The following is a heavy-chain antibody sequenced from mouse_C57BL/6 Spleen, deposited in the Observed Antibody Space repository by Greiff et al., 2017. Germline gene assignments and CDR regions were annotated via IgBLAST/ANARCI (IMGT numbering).Heavy chain of an antibody. Sequence: QVQLQQSGPELVKPGASVKISCKASGYAFSSSWMNWVKQRPGKGLEWIGRIYPGDGDTNYNGKFKGKATLTADKSSSTAYMQLSSLTSEDSAVYFCAREDYYSNYVDYAMDDWGQGTSVTVSS. V-gene: IGHV1-82*01. D-gene: IGHD2-5*01. CDR1: GYAFSSSW. CDR3: AREDYYSNYVDYAMDD. J-gene: IGHJ4*01. CDR2: IYPGDGDT.